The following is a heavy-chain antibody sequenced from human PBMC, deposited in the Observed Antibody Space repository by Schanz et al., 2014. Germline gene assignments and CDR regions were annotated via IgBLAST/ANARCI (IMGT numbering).Heavy chain of an antibody. J-gene: IGHJ4*02. CDR1: GFSFSDYG. V-gene: IGHV3-30*18. Sequence: QVQLVESGGGVVQPGRSLRLSCAGSGFSFSDYGMHWVRQAPGRGLEWVAVISYHGSERYYADSVKGRFTISRDNSKNLLYLKMNSLRTEDTAVYFCAKSYDPSGYSGFDYWGQGTLVTVSS. D-gene: IGHD3-22*01. CDR2: ISYHGSER. CDR3: AKSYDPSGYSGFDY.